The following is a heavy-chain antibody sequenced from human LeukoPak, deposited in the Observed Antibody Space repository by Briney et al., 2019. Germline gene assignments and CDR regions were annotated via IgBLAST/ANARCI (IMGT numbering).Heavy chain of an antibody. CDR2: VSYTGST. V-gene: IGHV4-59*01. J-gene: IGHJ4*02. Sequence: SETLSLTCTVSGGSINRYYWSWIRQPPGKGLEWIGYVSYTGSTNYNPSLRSRVTISLDMSKNHLSLNLRSVSAADTAVYYCARDGAPGGAAYFDYWGQGILVTVSS. D-gene: IGHD3-16*01. CDR1: GGSINRYY. CDR3: ARDGAPGGAAYFDY.